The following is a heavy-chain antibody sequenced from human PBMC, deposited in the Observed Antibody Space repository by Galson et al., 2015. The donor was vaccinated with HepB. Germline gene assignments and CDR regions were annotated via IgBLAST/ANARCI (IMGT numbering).Heavy chain of an antibody. D-gene: IGHD3-3*01. Sequence: SLRLSCAASGFTFSSYGMHWVRQAPGKGLEWVAVTWYDGSNKYYADSVKGRFTISRDDSKNTLYLQMNSLRAEDTAVYYCAKDPRYDFWREDWFDPWGQGTLVTVSS. CDR2: TWYDGSNK. CDR3: AKDPRYDFWREDWFDP. V-gene: IGHV3-33*06. J-gene: IGHJ5*02. CDR1: GFTFSSYG.